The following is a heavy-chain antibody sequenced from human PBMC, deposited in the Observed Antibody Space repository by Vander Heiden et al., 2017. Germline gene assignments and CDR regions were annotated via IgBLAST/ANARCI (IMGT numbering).Heavy chain of an antibody. J-gene: IGHJ6*02. V-gene: IGHV3-72*01. CDR3: AGGSSKRDPGYYYGMDV. Sequence: EVQLVESGGGLAQPGGSLRLSCAASGFILRDYYLDWVRQAPGKGPEWVGRIRDKGNSHTTEYAASVKGRFIISREDSKNSLYLQMNSLETEDSAIYYCAGGSSKRDPGYYYGMDVWGQGTTVTVSS. D-gene: IGHD6-6*01. CDR1: GFILRDYY. CDR2: IRDKGNSHTT.